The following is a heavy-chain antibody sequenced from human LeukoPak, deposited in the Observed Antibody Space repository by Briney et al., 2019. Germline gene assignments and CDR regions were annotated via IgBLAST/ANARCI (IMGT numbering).Heavy chain of an antibody. Sequence: GGSLRLSCAASGFTFSSYAMSWVRQAPGKGLEWVSAISGSGGSTYYADSVKGRFTISRDNSKNTLYLQMNSLRAEDTAVYHCARAVSSGYDPFDYWGQGTLVTVSS. D-gene: IGHD3-22*01. J-gene: IGHJ4*02. CDR3: ARAVSSGYDPFDY. CDR2: ISGSGGST. CDR1: GFTFSSYA. V-gene: IGHV3-23*01.